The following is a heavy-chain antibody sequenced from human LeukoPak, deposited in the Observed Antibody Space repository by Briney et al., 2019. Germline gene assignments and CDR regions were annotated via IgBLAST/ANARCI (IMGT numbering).Heavy chain of an antibody. CDR1: GFTFSGFA. V-gene: IGHV3-23*01. D-gene: IGHD1-26*01. J-gene: IGHJ4*02. CDR3: ARDFGVGAIDY. Sequence: PGGSLRLSCAASGFTFSGFAMSWVRQAPGTGLEWVSAISDGGGSINYADSVKGRFTISRDNSKNTLYLQMNSLRAEDTAVYYCARDFGVGAIDYWGQGTLVTVSS. CDR2: ISDGGGSI.